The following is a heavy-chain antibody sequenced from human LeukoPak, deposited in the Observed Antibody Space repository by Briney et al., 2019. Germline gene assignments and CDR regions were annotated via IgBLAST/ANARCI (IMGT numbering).Heavy chain of an antibody. CDR1: GFTFSSYS. Sequence: GGSLRLSCAASGFTFSSYSMNWVRQAPGKGLEWVSSISSSSSYIYYADSVKGRFTISRDNSKNTLYLQMNSLRAEDTAVYYCAKGPIKYCSGGSCYSRALDYWGQGTLVTVSS. CDR2: ISSSSSYI. V-gene: IGHV3-21*01. D-gene: IGHD2-15*01. CDR3: AKGPIKYCSGGSCYSRALDY. J-gene: IGHJ4*02.